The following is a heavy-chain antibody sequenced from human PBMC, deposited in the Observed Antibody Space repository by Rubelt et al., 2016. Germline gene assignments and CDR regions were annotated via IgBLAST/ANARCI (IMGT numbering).Heavy chain of an antibody. CDR3: AAGEGYNYIDDY. CDR1: GGTFSDYS. V-gene: IGHV1-69*10. J-gene: IGHJ4*02. CDR2: IMPILGIP. D-gene: IGHD5-24*01. Sequence: QVQLVQSGAEMKKPGSSVKVSCKASGGTFSDYSISWVRQAPGQGLEWMGGIMPILGIPNYAQKFQGRVTITAETTTSTADMELSSLRAEDTARYYCAAGEGYNYIDDYWGQGTLVTVSS.